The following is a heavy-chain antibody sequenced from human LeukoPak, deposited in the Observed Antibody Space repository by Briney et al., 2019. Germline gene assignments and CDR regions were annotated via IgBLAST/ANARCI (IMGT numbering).Heavy chain of an antibody. V-gene: IGHV4-34*01. J-gene: IGHJ5*02. D-gene: IGHD2-8*01. CDR3: ARRLRYCTNGVCSNWFDP. CDR2: INHSGST. Sequence: SETLSLTCAVYGGSLSGNYWRWIRQPPGKGLEWIGEINHSGSTNYNPSLKSRVTIPVDTSKNQFSLKLSSVTAADTAVYYCARRLRYCTNGVCSNWFDPWGQGTLVTVSS. CDR1: GGSLSGNY.